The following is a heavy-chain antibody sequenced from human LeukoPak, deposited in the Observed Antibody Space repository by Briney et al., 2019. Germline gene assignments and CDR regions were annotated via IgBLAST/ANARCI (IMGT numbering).Heavy chain of an antibody. CDR2: IRYDGSSK. CDR3: ARDWYHAIDY. CDR1: GFTFNSYG. Sequence: SGGSLRLSCAASGFTFNSYGIHWVRQAPGKGLEWVAFIRYDGSSKYYVDSVKGRFTISRDNSKNTLYLQMNSLRAEDTAVYYCARDWYHAIDYWGQGTLVTVSS. V-gene: IGHV3-30*02. J-gene: IGHJ4*02. D-gene: IGHD2-2*01.